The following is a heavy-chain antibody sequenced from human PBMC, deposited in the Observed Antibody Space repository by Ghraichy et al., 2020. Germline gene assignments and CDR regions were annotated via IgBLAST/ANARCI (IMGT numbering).Heavy chain of an antibody. Sequence: QTLSLTCNVSSGSISTNNYWAWIRQPAGKGLEWIGQVYMSGSTHYNPSLKSRVAISIDTSTNQFSLELTSVTAADTAVYYCARAGGSGWPHYLDNWGQGTLVTVSS. J-gene: IGHJ4*02. D-gene: IGHD6-19*01. CDR1: SGSISTNNY. CDR3: ARAGGSGWPHYLDN. V-gene: IGHV4-61*09. CDR2: VYMSGST.